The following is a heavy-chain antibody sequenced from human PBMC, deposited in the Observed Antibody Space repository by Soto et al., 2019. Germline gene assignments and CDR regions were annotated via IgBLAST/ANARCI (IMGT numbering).Heavy chain of an antibody. CDR3: ARDHYFGSGSYDSPSYDYGMDV. Sequence: QVQLQESGPGLGKPSQTLSLTCTVSGGSISSGGYYWSWIRQHPQKGLEWIGHIYYTGTTYYNPSLKSRVTISVDTSKNQVSLKMSYVTAADTAVYYCARDHYFGSGSYDSPSYDYGMDVWGQGTSVTVSS. J-gene: IGHJ6*02. CDR1: GGSISSGGYY. V-gene: IGHV4-31*03. D-gene: IGHD3-10*01. CDR2: IYYTGTT.